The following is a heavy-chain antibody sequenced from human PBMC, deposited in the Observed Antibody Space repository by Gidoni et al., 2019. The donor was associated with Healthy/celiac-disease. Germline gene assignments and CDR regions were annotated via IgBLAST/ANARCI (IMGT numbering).Heavy chain of an antibody. Sequence: QVQLQQWGAGLLKPSETLSLTCAVYGGSFSGYYWSWIRQPPGKGLEWIGEINHSGSTNYNPSLKSRVTISVDTSKNQFSLKLSSVTAADTAVYYCARGKAARGEDFDYWGQGTLVTVSS. CDR1: GGSFSGYY. V-gene: IGHV4-34*01. J-gene: IGHJ4*02. CDR2: INHSGST. D-gene: IGHD6-6*01. CDR3: ARGKAARGEDFDY.